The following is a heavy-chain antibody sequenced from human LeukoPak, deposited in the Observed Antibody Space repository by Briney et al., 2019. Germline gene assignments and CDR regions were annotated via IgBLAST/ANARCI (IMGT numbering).Heavy chain of an antibody. CDR1: GGSISSYY. V-gene: IGHV4-59*08. J-gene: IGHJ3*02. CDR2: IYYSGST. Sequence: SETLSLTCTVSGGSISSYYWSWIRQPPGKGLEWIGYIYYSGSTNYNPSLMSRVTISIDTSKNQFSLKLTSVTAADTAVYYCARRNDFGIWGQGTMVTVSS. CDR3: ARRNDFGI.